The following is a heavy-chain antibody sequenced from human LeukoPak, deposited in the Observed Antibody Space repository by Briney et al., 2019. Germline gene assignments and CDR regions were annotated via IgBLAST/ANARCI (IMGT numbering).Heavy chain of an antibody. CDR2: IKQDESQK. CDR3: ARGSLFSPNWFDP. J-gene: IGHJ5*02. CDR1: GFAFSNYA. Sequence: GGSLRLSCAASGFAFSNYAMRWVRQAPGKGLEWVASIKQDESQKFYVDSVKGRFTVSRDNANNLLYLQLNSLGAEDTAVYYCARGSLFSPNWFDPWGQGTPVTVSS. D-gene: IGHD3-10*02. V-gene: IGHV3-7*01.